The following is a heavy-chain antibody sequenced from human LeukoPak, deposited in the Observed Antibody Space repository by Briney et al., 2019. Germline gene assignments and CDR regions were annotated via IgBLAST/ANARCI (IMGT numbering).Heavy chain of an antibody. V-gene: IGHV1-69*13. CDR3: ASSPGVDILTGYSAFDI. CDR1: GGTFSSYA. J-gene: IGHJ3*02. D-gene: IGHD3-9*01. CDR2: IIPIFGTA. Sequence: SVKVSCKASGGTFSSYAISWVRQAPGQGLEWMGGIIPIFGTANYAQKFQGRVTITADESTSTAYMKLSSLRSEDTAVYYCASSPGVDILTGYSAFDIWGQGTMVTVSS.